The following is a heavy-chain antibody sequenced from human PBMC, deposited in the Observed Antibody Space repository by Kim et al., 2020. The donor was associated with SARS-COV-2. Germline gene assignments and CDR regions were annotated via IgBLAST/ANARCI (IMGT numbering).Heavy chain of an antibody. J-gene: IGHJ5*02. D-gene: IGHD3-10*02. CDR2: IGAIRTDT. V-gene: IGHV3-23*01. CDR1: GFTFRDYA. CDR3: TKYMSTGPSRWFDP. Sequence: GGSLRLSCAASGFTFRDYAMNWVRQAPGKGLEWVSTIGAIRTDTFYEDSVKGRFTVSRDNANNTLYLQMNSLRDEDTALYYCTKYMSTGPSRWFDPWGQGALVTVSS.